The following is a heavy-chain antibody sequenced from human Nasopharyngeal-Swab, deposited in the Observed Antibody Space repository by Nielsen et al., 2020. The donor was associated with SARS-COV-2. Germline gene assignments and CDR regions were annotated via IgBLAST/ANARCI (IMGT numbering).Heavy chain of an antibody. Sequence: GESLKISCAASGFTFSSYWMSWVRQAPGKGLEWVANIKQDGSEKYYVDSVKGRFTISRDNSKNTLYLQMNSLRAEDTAVYYCAKRDAVTTSDFDYWGQGTLVTVSS. V-gene: IGHV3-7*03. J-gene: IGHJ4*02. CDR3: AKRDAVTTSDFDY. D-gene: IGHD4-17*01. CDR2: IKQDGSEK. CDR1: GFTFSSYW.